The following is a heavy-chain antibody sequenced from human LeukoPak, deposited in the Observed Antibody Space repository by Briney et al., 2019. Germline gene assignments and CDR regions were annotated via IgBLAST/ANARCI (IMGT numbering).Heavy chain of an antibody. CDR1: GFTFSSYN. CDR3: ARTYYDILTGYNPYFDY. CDR2: ITASGTAI. V-gene: IGHV3-21*01. D-gene: IGHD3-9*01. J-gene: IGHJ4*02. Sequence: GGSLRLSCAASGFTFSSYNMNWVRQAPGKGLEWVSSITASGTAIYSADSVKGRFTISRDNAKNFLYLQMNSLRAEDTAVYYCARTYYDILTGYNPYFDYWGQGILVTVSS.